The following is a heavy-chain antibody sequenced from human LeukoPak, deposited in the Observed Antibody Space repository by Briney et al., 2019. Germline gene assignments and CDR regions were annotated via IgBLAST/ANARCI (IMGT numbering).Heavy chain of an antibody. CDR3: ARETHYGDYVDYFDY. CDR1: GGSISSGGYS. Sequence: SQTLSFTCAVSGGSISSGGYSWSWIRQPPGKGLEWIGYIYHSGSTYYNPSLKSRVTISVDRSKNQFTLKLSSVTAADTAVYYCARETHYGDYVDYFDYWGQGTLVTVSS. J-gene: IGHJ4*02. V-gene: IGHV4-30-2*01. CDR2: IYHSGST. D-gene: IGHD4-17*01.